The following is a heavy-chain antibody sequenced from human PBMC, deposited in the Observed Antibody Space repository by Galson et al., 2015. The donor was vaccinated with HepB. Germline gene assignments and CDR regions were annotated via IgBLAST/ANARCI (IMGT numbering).Heavy chain of an antibody. CDR2: ISSGGTK. CDR3: ARNPASYDYYNMDV. CDR1: GFSFTSHS. D-gene: IGHD2/OR15-2a*01. J-gene: IGHJ6*02. V-gene: IGHV3-48*01. Sequence: SLRLSCAASGFSFTSHSTNWVRQAPGKGLEWVTYISSGGTKYYADSVKGRFTISRDNVKKPMYLHMSSLRVEDTAVYYCARNPASYDYYNMDVWGQGTTVTVSS.